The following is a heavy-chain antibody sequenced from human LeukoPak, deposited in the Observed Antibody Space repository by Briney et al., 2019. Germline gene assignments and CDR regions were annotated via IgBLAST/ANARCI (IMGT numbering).Heavy chain of an antibody. V-gene: IGHV1-69*04. Sequence: SVKVSCKASGGTFSSYAISWVRQAPGQGLEWMGRIIPILGIANYAQKFQGRVTITADKSTSTAYMELSSLRSEDTAVYYCAREGYVWGGSIVSWWDYWGQGTLVTVSS. CDR1: GGTFSSYA. D-gene: IGHD3-16*01. CDR2: IIPILGIA. J-gene: IGHJ4*02. CDR3: AREGYVWGGSIVSWWDY.